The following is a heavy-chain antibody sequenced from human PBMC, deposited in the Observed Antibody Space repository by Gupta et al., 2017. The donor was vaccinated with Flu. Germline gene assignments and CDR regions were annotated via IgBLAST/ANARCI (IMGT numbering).Heavy chain of an antibody. CDR3: AKDGPWTASCPYYCYYMDV. J-gene: IGHJ6*03. V-gene: IGHV3-30*18. CDR1: GVTFCSYG. D-gene: IGHD2-2*01. CDR2: IASDGSHK. Sequence: QMQLVESGGGVVQFGTSMRLSCAASGVTFCSYGLLWVREAPGKGLEWVADIASDGSHKDYADSVRGRFTISRDNSKNTLSLEMDSLRVEDTAVYYCAKDGPWTASCPYYCYYMDVWGKGTTVTVSS.